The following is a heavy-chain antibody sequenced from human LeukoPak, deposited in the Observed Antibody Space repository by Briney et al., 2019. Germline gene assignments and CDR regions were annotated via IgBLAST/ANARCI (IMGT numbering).Heavy chain of an antibody. D-gene: IGHD3-10*01. Sequence: PSETLSLTCTVSGGSISSSSYYWGWIRQPPGKGLEWIGSIYYSGSTYYNPSLKSRVTISVDTSKNQFSLKLSSVTAADTAVYYCARTKVRGKINWFDPWGQGTLVTVSS. V-gene: IGHV4-39*07. CDR1: GGSISSSSYY. CDR3: ARTKVRGKINWFDP. CDR2: IYYSGST. J-gene: IGHJ5*02.